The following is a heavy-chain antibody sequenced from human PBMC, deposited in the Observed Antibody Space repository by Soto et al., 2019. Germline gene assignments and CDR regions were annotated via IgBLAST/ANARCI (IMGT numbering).Heavy chain of an antibody. CDR1: GFTFTSST. CDR2: ISSGSSDK. V-gene: IGHV3-21*06. CDR3: VRLDCSGTSCYFYGLDV. Sequence: GGSLRLSCAASGFTFTSSTMKWVRQAPGKGLEWVSSISSGSSDKYYADSVRGRFTISRDDAKNSVYLQMKGLRAEDSAVYYCVRLDCSGTSCYFYGLDVWGQGTTVTVSS. J-gene: IGHJ6*02. D-gene: IGHD2-2*01.